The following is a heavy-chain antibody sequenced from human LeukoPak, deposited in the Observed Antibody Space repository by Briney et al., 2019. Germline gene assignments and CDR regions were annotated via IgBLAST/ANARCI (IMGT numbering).Heavy chain of an antibody. CDR3: AKGGWVAVAGMDY. D-gene: IGHD6-19*01. CDR1: GYSFTNYA. J-gene: IGHJ4*02. CDR2: INTITGDP. V-gene: IGHV7-4-1*02. Sequence: ASVKVSCKASGYSFTNYAINWVRQAPGQGLEWMGWINTITGDPTYAQGFTGRFVFSLDTSVSTAFLQISSLKPEDTAVYYCAKGGWVAVAGMDYWGQGTLVTVSS.